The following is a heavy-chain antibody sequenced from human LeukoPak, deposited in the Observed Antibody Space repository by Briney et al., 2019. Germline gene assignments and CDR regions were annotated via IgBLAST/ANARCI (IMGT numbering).Heavy chain of an antibody. Sequence: PSETLSLTCTVSGGSISSYYWNWIRQPPGRGLEWIGDIYYTGSTNYNPSLKSRVTISVDTSKNQFSLGLTSVTAADTAVYYCAREGMAVGFARFPIFNYWGQGTLVTVSS. CDR3: AREGMAVGFARFPIFNY. V-gene: IGHV4-59*01. J-gene: IGHJ4*02. CDR2: IYYTGST. D-gene: IGHD6-19*01. CDR1: GGSISSYY.